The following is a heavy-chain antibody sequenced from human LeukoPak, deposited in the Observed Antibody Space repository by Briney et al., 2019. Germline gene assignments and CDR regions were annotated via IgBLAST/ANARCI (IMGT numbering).Heavy chain of an antibody. Sequence: GGSLRLSCSASGFTFSSYWMSWVRQAPGKGLEWVANIKQDGSEKYYVDSVKGRFTISRDNAKNSLYLQMNSLRAEDTAVYYCARGGRRFAFDIWGQGTMVTVSS. V-gene: IGHV3-7*01. D-gene: IGHD1-26*01. CDR3: ARGGRRFAFDI. CDR2: IKQDGSEK. CDR1: GFTFSSYW. J-gene: IGHJ3*02.